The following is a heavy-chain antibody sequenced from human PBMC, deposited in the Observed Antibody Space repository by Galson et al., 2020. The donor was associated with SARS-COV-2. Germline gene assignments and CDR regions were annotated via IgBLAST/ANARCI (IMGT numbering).Heavy chain of an antibody. Sequence: ASETLSLTCTVSGGSINIYYWSWIRQSPEKGLEWIGYLYYGGKTNYNPSLESRVTISVDKSKNQFALKLSSVTTADTAVYYCARLPVVRGVDSWGQGILVTVSS. CDR2: LYYGGKT. D-gene: IGHD3-10*01. J-gene: IGHJ4*02. V-gene: IGHV4-59*01. CDR3: ARLPVVRGVDS. CDR1: GGSINIYY.